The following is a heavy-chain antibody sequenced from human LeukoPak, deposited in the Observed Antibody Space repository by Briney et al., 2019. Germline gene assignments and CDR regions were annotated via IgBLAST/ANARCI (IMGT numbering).Heavy chain of an antibody. V-gene: IGHV3-11*04. CDR3: ARDKGVVPAATSFDY. CDR2: ISSSGSTI. Sequence: GGSLRLSCAASGFTFSDYYMSWIRQAPGKGLEWVSYISSSGSTIYYADSVKGRFTISRDNAKNSLYLQMNSLRAEDTAVYYCARDKGVVPAATSFDYWRQGTLVTVSS. J-gene: IGHJ4*02. D-gene: IGHD2-2*01. CDR1: GFTFSDYY.